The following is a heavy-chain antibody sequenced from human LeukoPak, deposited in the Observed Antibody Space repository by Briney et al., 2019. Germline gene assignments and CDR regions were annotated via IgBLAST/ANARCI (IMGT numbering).Heavy chain of an antibody. Sequence: ASVKVSCKASGYTFTGYYMHWVRQAPGQGLEWMGWINPNSGGTNYAQKFQGRVTMARDTSISTAYMELSRLRSDDTAVYYCARAYSSSWYTGGAFGIWGQGTMVTVSS. D-gene: IGHD6-13*01. CDR2: INPNSGGT. J-gene: IGHJ3*02. CDR3: ARAYSSSWYTGGAFGI. CDR1: GYTFTGYY. V-gene: IGHV1-2*02.